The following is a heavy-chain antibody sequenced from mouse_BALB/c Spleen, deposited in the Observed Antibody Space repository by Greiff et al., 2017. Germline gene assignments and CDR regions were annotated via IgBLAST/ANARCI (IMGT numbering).Heavy chain of an antibody. V-gene: IGHV5-4*02. Sequence: EVKLMESGGGLVKPGGSLKLSCAASGFTFSDYYMYWVRQTPEKRLEWVATISDGGSYTYYPDSVKGRFTISRDNAKNNLYLQMSSLKSEDTAMYYCAREAYYGLDYWGQGTTLTVSS. J-gene: IGHJ2*01. CDR1: GFTFSDYY. D-gene: IGHD1-1*01. CDR3: AREAYYGLDY. CDR2: ISDGGSYT.